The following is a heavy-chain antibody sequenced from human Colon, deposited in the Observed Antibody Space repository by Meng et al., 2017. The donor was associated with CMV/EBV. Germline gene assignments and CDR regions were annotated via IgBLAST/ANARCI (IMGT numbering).Heavy chain of an antibody. D-gene: IGHD6-13*01. CDR1: GFTFSTNS. J-gene: IGHJ4*02. V-gene: IGHV3-23*01. CDR3: AKMYWQQLVRRGYFDY. Sequence: GESLKISCVGSGFTFSTNSLNWVRQAPGKGLEWVSAISGSGGSTYYADSVKGRFTISRDNSKNTLYLQMNSLRAEDTAVYYCAKMYWQQLVRRGYFDYWGQGTLVTVSS. CDR2: ISGSGGST.